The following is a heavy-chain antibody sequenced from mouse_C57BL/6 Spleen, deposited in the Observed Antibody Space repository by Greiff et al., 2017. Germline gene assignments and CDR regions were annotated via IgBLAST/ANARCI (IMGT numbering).Heavy chain of an antibody. Sequence: KESCKASGYTFTSYWMHWVKQRPGQGLEWIGEIDPSDSYTNYNQKFKGKSTLTVDKSSSTAYMQLSSLTSEDSAVYYCARDSITTVVARVYYFDYWGQGTTLTVSS. J-gene: IGHJ2*01. D-gene: IGHD1-1*01. V-gene: IGHV1-69*01. CDR3: ARDSITTVVARVYYFDY. CDR2: IDPSDSYT. CDR1: GYTFTSYW.